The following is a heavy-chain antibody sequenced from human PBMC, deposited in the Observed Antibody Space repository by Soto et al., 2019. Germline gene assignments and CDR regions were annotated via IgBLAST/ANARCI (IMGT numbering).Heavy chain of an antibody. D-gene: IGHD2-15*01. CDR2: INPSGGST. CDR3: ARSANKGYCSGGSCYAPSL. CDR1: GYTFTSYY. V-gene: IGHV1-46*01. Sequence: ASVKVSCKASGYTFTSYYMHWVRQAPGQGLEWMGIINPSGGSTSYAQKFQGRVTMTRDTSTSTVYMELSSLRSEDTAVYYCARSANKGYCSGGSCYAPSLWGQGTLVTVSS. J-gene: IGHJ4*02.